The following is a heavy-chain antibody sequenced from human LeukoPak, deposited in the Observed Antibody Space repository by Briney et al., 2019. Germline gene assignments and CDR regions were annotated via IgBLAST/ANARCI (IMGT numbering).Heavy chain of an antibody. CDR3: ARFIAARPWDY. V-gene: IGHV4-4*07. D-gene: IGHD6-6*01. J-gene: IGHJ4*02. CDR1: GGSISSYY. Sequence: SETLSLTCSVSGGSISSYYWSWIRQPAGKGLEWIGRIYTSGNTNYNPSLKSRVTMSVDTSKNQFSLKLSSVTAADTAVYYCARFIAARPWDYWGQGTLVTVSS. CDR2: IYTSGNT.